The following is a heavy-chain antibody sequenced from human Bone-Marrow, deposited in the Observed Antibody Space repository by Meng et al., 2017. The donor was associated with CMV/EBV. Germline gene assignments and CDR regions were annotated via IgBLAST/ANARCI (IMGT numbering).Heavy chain of an antibody. V-gene: IGHV3-30*04. D-gene: IGHD6-19*01. CDR3: ARDQVGGSGFRYNYYGMDV. CDR2: ISYDGSNK. J-gene: IGHJ6*02. CDR1: GFTFSSYA. Sequence: GGSLRLSCAASGFTFSSYAMHWVRQAPGKGLEWVAVISYDGSNKYYADSVKGRFTISRDNSKNTLYLQMNSLRAEDTAVYYCARDQVGGSGFRYNYYGMDVWGQGTMVTVSS.